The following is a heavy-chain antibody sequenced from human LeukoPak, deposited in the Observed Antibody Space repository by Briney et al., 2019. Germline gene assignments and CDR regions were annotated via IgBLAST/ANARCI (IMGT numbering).Heavy chain of an antibody. Sequence: GGSLRLSCAASGFTFSSYAMSWVRQAPGKGLEWVSAISGSGGSTYYADSVKGRFTISRDNSKSTLCLQMSSLRVEDTAVYYCAKDRLVGTTGSNYFDFRGQGTLVTVSS. J-gene: IGHJ4*02. D-gene: IGHD1-26*01. CDR1: GFTFSSYA. V-gene: IGHV3-23*01. CDR3: AKDRLVGTTGSNYFDF. CDR2: ISGSGGST.